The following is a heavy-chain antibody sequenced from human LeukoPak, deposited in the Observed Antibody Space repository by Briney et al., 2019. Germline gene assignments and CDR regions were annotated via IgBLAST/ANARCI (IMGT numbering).Heavy chain of an antibody. CDR1: GFTFSSYN. CDR3: ARGSPENIATRPTIFDY. J-gene: IGHJ4*02. CDR2: ITGSSSNI. Sequence: GGSPRLSCAASGFTFSSYNMNWVRQAPGKGLEWVSSITGSSSNIYYADSVKGRFTISRDNAQNSLYLQMNSLRAEDTAVYYCARGSPENIATRPTIFDYWGQGTLVTVSS. V-gene: IGHV3-21*01. D-gene: IGHD6-6*01.